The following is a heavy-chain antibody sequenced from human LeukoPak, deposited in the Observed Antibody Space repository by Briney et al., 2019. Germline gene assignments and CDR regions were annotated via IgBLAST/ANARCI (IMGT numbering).Heavy chain of an antibody. CDR3: AREGMATITRDAFDI. CDR1: GYTFTSYG. Sequence: GASVKVSCKASGYTFTSYGISWVRQAPGQGLEWMGWISAYNGNTNYAQKFQGRVTMTTDTSTSTAYMELRSLKSDDTAVYYCAREGMATITRDAFDIWGQGTMVTVSS. J-gene: IGHJ3*02. V-gene: IGHV1-18*01. CDR2: ISAYNGNT. D-gene: IGHD5-24*01.